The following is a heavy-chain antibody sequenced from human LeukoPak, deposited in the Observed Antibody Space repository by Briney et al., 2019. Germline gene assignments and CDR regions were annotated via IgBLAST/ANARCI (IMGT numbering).Heavy chain of an antibody. V-gene: IGHV1-2*02. Sequence: GASVKGSCKASGYTFTGYFIHWVRQAPVQGLEWMGWINPNSGGTNYAQKFQGRVTMTRDTSISTAYMELSRLRSDDTAVYYCARDPSAAGTMLNYWGQGTLVTVSS. CDR1: GYTFTGYF. D-gene: IGHD6-13*01. CDR2: INPNSGGT. J-gene: IGHJ4*02. CDR3: ARDPSAAGTMLNY.